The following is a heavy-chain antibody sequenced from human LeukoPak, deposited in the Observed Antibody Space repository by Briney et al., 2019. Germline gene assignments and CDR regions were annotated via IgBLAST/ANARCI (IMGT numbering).Heavy chain of an antibody. D-gene: IGHD3-10*01. V-gene: IGHV1-18*01. CDR3: AREFGYARRSEAVY. CDR2: ISAYNGNT. CDR1: GYTFTNYG. Sequence: ASVKVSCKASGYTFTNYGINWVRQAPGQGLEWMGWISAYNGNTNYAQKLQGRVTMTTDTSTSTAYMELRSLRSDDTAVYYCAREFGYARRSEAVYWGQGTLVTVSS. J-gene: IGHJ4*02.